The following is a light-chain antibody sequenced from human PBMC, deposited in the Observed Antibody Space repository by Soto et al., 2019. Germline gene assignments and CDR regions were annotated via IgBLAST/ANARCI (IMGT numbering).Light chain of an antibody. Sequence: DIQMTQSPSSLSASVGDRVTITCRASQGISNYLAWYQQQPGKVPKLLIYVASTLQSGVPSRFSGSGSGSDFTLTISSLQPEDVATYYCQKYNSAPWTFGQGTKVVIK. CDR1: QGISNY. CDR3: QKYNSAPWT. V-gene: IGKV1-27*01. J-gene: IGKJ1*01. CDR2: VAS.